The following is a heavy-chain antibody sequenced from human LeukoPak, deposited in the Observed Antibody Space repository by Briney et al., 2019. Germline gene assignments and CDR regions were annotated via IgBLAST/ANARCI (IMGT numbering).Heavy chain of an antibody. CDR2: ISGSGGST. Sequence: GGTLRLSCAASGFTFSSYGMSWVRQAPGKGLEWVSAISGSGGSTYYADSVKGRFTISRDNAKNSLYLQMNSLRAEDTAVYYCAELGITMIGGVWGKGTTVTISP. CDR1: GFTFSSYG. J-gene: IGHJ6*04. CDR3: AELGITMIGGV. V-gene: IGHV3-23*01. D-gene: IGHD3-10*02.